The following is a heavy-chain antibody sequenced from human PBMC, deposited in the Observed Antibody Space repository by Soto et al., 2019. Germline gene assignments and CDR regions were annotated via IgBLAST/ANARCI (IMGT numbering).Heavy chain of an antibody. D-gene: IGHD3-10*01. J-gene: IGHJ4*02. CDR3: ARVLGSGSYYDDDY. CDR1: GGPSNNYA. CDR2: VMPLFTTA. Sequence: QVQLVQSGAEVTQPGSSVKVSSKASGGPSNNYADTWVRQAPGHGLEWMGGVMPLFTTANYAQKFHGRLTITADESKRTIYMELRGLTSGDTAVYYFARVLGSGSYYDDDYWGQVTRVTVSA. V-gene: IGHV1-69*01.